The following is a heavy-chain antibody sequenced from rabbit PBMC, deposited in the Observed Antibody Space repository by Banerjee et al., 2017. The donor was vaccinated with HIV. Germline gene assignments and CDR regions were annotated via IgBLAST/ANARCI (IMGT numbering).Heavy chain of an antibody. V-gene: IGHV1S45*01. D-gene: IGHD7-1*01. CDR3: ARDRDGDAGYGSLAL. Sequence: QEQLEESGGGLVKPEGSLTLTCKASGFSFSNNYVMCWVRQAPGKGLEWIACINSSSGNTVYARWAKGRFTISKTSSTTVTLQMTSLTAADTATYFCARDRDGDAGYGSLALWGPGTLVTVS. CDR2: INSSSGNT. CDR1: GFSFSNNYV. J-gene: IGHJ4*01.